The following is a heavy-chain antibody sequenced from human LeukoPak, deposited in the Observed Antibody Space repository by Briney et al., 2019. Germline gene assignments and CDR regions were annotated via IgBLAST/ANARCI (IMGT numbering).Heavy chain of an antibody. CDR1: GGSISSYY. D-gene: IGHD2-2*01. J-gene: IGHJ6*03. CDR3: ARALSDTQYCSSTSCYASHYYYYMDV. CDR2: IYYRGST. V-gene: IGHV4-59*01. Sequence: PSETLSLTCTVSGGSISSYYWSWLRQPPGKGLEWIGYIYYRGSTNYNPSLKSRVTISVDTSKNQFSLKLSSVTAADTAVYYCARALSDTQYCSSTSCYASHYYYYMDVWGKGTTVTISS.